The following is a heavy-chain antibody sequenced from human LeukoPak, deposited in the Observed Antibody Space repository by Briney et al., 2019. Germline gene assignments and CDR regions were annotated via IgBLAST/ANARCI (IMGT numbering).Heavy chain of an antibody. D-gene: IGHD1-26*01. Sequence: ASVKVSCKASGGTFSSYAISWVRQAPGQGLEWMGRINPNSGGTNYAQKFQGRVTMTRDTSISTAYMELSRLRSDDTAVYYCAREGRWELPIDYWGQGTLVTVSS. J-gene: IGHJ4*02. CDR3: AREGRWELPIDY. V-gene: IGHV1-2*06. CDR2: INPNSGGT. CDR1: GGTFSSYA.